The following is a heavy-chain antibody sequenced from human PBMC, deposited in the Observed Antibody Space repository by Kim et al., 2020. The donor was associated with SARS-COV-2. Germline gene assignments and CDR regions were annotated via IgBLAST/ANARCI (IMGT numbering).Heavy chain of an antibody. CDR3: ARGLKASYSSSWYGYQGAFDI. CDR2: INHSGST. CDR1: GGSFSGYY. D-gene: IGHD6-13*01. J-gene: IGHJ3*02. Sequence: SETLSLTCAVYGGSFSGYYWSWIRQPPGKGLEWIGEINHSGSTNYNPSLKSRVTISVDTSKNQFSLKLSSVTAADTAVYYCARGLKASYSSSWYGYQGAFDIWGQGTMVTVSS. V-gene: IGHV4-34*01.